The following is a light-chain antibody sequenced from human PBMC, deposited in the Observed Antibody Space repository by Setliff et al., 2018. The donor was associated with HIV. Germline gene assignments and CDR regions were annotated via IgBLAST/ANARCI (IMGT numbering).Light chain of an antibody. CDR3: QSYDSSLSGSYV. J-gene: IGLJ1*01. CDR1: SSNIGAGYD. V-gene: IGLV1-40*01. CDR2: GNS. Sequence: QSVLTQPPSVSGAPGQRVTISCTGSSSNIGAGYDVHWYQQLPGTAPKILIYGNSNRPSGVPDRCSGSKSGTSASPAITGLQAEDEADYYCQSYDSSLSGSYVFGTGTKVTVL.